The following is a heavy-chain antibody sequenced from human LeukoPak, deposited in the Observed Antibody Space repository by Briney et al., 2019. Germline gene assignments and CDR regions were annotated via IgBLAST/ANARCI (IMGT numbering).Heavy chain of an antibody. CDR1: CGPISSSRYY. Sequence: PSETLSLTCTLSCGPISSSRYYWAWIRQPPGKGLEGYGCIYYRESPPYNPSLKSRVTISVDTSKNQFSLKLSSVTAADTAVYYCARRGYGDYTNFDYWGQGTLVTVSS. CDR2: IYYRESP. CDR3: ARRGYGDYTNFDY. V-gene: IGHV4-39*01. J-gene: IGHJ4*02. D-gene: IGHD4-17*01.